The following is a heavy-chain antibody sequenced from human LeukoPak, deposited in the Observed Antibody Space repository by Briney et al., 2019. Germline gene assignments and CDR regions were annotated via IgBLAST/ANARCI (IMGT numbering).Heavy chain of an antibody. Sequence: GGSLRLSCAASGFTFSSYWMHWVRQAPGKGLVWVSRINSDGSSTSYADSVKGRFTISRDNAKNTLYLQMNSLRAEDTAVYYCARGNYDRNLDYWGQGTLVTVSS. CDR3: ARGNYDRNLDY. CDR2: INSDGSST. D-gene: IGHD3-22*01. V-gene: IGHV3-74*01. J-gene: IGHJ4*02. CDR1: GFTFSSYW.